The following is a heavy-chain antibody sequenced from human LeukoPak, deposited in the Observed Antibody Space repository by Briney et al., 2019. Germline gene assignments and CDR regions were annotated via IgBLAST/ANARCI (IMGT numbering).Heavy chain of an antibody. V-gene: IGHV1-18*04. CDR3: ARGSGYCSSTSCYSFDY. CDR2: ISAYNGNT. Sequence: ASVKVSCKASGYTFTGYYMQWVRQAPGQGLEWMGWISAYNGNTNYAQKLQGRVTMTTDTSTSTAYMELRSLRSDDTAVYYCARGSGYCSSTSCYSFDYWGQGTLVTVSS. J-gene: IGHJ4*02. CDR1: GYTFTGYY. D-gene: IGHD2-2*01.